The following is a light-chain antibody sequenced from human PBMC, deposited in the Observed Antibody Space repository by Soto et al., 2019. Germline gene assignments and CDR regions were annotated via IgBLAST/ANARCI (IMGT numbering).Light chain of an antibody. CDR1: SSDVGAYDY. V-gene: IGLV2-8*01. Sequence: QSALTQPPSASGSPGQSVTISCTGTSSDVGAYDYVSWYQQHPGKAPKLMIYGVSWRPSGVPDRFSGSLDTSSNSASLTISGLRTEDEGDYYCQSYQNRDYRVIFGGGTKLTVL. J-gene: IGLJ2*01. CDR3: QSYQNRDYRVI. CDR2: GVS.